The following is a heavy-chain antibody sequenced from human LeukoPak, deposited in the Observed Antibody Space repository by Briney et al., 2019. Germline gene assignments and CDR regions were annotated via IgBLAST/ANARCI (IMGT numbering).Heavy chain of an antibody. Sequence: GGALRHSCVNSVITPSRYATCCVSDTPRERVSWGAFISYGGTNKYYADSVKGRFTTSRDDSKNTLYLQMISLRSEDTAVYYCATSVSVAENAFDIWGQGTMVTVSS. CDR1: VITPSRYA. D-gene: IGHD6-19*01. V-gene: IGHV3-30*04. J-gene: IGHJ3*02. CDR3: ATSVSVAENAFDI. CDR2: ISYGGTNK.